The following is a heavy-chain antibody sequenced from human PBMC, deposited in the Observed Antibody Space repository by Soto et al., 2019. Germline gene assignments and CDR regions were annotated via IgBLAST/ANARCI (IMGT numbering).Heavy chain of an antibody. CDR2: ISSSSSYI. Sequence: GGSLRLSCAASGFTFSSYSMNWVRQAPGKGLEWVSSISSSSSYIYYADSVKGRFTISRDNAKNSLYLQMNSLRAEDTAVYYCARDRAPVHYYDSSGSSFDYWGQGTLVTV. CDR3: ARDRAPVHYYDSSGSSFDY. J-gene: IGHJ4*02. CDR1: GFTFSSYS. V-gene: IGHV3-21*01. D-gene: IGHD3-22*01.